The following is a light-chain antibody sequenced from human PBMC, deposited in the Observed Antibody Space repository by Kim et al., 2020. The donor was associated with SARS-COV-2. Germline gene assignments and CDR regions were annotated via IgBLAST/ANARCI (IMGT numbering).Light chain of an antibody. CDR3: LLSYSGARV. Sequence: QAVVTQEPSLTVSPGGTVTLTCDSSTGAVTSGHYPYWFQLKPGQAPRTLIFDTNNKHSWTPARFSGSLLGGKAALTLSGAQSEDEAEYYCLLSYSGARVFGGGTQLTVL. CDR1: TGAVTSGHY. V-gene: IGLV7-46*01. CDR2: DTN. J-gene: IGLJ2*01.